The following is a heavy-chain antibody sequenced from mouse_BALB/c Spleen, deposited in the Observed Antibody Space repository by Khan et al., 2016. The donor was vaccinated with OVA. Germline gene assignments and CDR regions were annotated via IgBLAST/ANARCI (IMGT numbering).Heavy chain of an antibody. V-gene: IGHV1-7*01. CDR1: GYTFTSYW. Sequence: QVQLKQSGAELAKPGASVKMSCKASGYTFTSYWMHWIKQRPGQGLVWIGYINPTSGYTEYNQKLKDKATLSADKSSSTAYMQLSSLTSDDSAVYYCARDRIDYWGQGTALTVAS. CDR3: ARDRIDY. J-gene: IGHJ2*01. CDR2: INPTSGYT.